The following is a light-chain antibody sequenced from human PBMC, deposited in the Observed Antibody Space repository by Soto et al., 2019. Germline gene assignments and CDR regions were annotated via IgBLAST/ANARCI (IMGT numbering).Light chain of an antibody. CDR1: QSVSSSY. CDR3: QQYGSTPT. CDR2: GAS. Sequence: EIVLTQSPGTLSLSPGERATLSCRASQSVSSSYLAWYQQKPGQAPRLLIYGASSRATGIPDRFSGSGSGTDIPLTISRLEPEDFAVYYCQQYGSTPTFGRGTKVEIK. J-gene: IGKJ1*01. V-gene: IGKV3-20*01.